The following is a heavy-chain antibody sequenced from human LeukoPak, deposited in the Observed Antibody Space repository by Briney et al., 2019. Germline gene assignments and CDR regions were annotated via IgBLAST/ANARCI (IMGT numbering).Heavy chain of an antibody. CDR2: VSGSGGST. CDR3: AKDFRYCSSTTCYSFDY. Sequence: GGSLRLSCAVSGFSFSSYAMSWVRQAPGKGLEWGSAVSGSGGSTYYADSVKGRFSISRDNSKNTLYLQMDSLRAEDTAVYYCAKDFRYCSSTTCYSFDYWGQGTLVTVSS. D-gene: IGHD2-2*02. V-gene: IGHV3-23*01. J-gene: IGHJ4*02. CDR1: GFSFSSYA.